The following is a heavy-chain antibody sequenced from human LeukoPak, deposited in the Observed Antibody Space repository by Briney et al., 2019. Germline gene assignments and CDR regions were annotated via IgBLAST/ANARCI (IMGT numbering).Heavy chain of an antibody. D-gene: IGHD3-22*01. J-gene: IGHJ4*02. CDR3: ARGYYYDSSGYYLY. Sequence: GGSLRLSCAASGFTFDDYAMHWVRQAPGKGLEWVSGINWNGGSTGYADSVKGRFTISRDNAKNSLYLQMNSLRAEDTALYYCARGYYYDSSGYYLYWGQGTLVTVSS. CDR2: INWNGGST. CDR1: GFTFDDYA. V-gene: IGHV3-20*04.